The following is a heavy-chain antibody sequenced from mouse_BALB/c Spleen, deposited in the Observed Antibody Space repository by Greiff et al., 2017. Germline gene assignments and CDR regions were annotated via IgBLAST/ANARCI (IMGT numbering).Heavy chain of an antibody. J-gene: IGHJ4*01. CDR2: IDPANGNT. Sequence: EVQLKQSGAELVKPGASVKLSCTASGFNINDTYMHWVKQRPEQGLEWIGRIDPANGNTKYDPKFQGKATITADTSSNTAYLQLSTLTSEDTAVYYCARGRFYAMDYWGQGTSVTVSS. V-gene: IGHV14-3*02. CDR3: ARGRFYAMDY. CDR1: GFNINDTY.